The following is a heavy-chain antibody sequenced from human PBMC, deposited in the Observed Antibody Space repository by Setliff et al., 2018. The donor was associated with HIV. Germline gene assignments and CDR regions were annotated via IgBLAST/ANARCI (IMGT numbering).Heavy chain of an antibody. CDR1: GFTFRNYK. V-gene: IGHV3-21*01. CDR2: ISIGSGGAI. J-gene: IGHJ4*02. Sequence: GGSLRLSCAASGFTFRNYKFNWVRQAPGRGLEWVSSISIGSGGAIDYADSVQGRFTISRDNSKNSLYLQMNSLRAEGTAVYYCAKDRWGQGTLVTVSS. CDR3: AKDR.